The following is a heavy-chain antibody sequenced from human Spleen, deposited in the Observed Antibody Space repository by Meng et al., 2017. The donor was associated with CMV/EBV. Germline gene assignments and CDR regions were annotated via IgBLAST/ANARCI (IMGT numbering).Heavy chain of an antibody. CDR1: GYTFTSYD. Sequence: ASVKVSCKTSGYTFTSYDINWVRQAAGQGLEWMGWMDPKSGRTDYAQKFQDRVTMTRNTSISTAYMELSSLRSEDTAVYYCARRGRFDPWGQGTLVTVSS. J-gene: IGHJ5*02. CDR3: ARRGRFDP. CDR2: MDPKSGRT. V-gene: IGHV1-8*01.